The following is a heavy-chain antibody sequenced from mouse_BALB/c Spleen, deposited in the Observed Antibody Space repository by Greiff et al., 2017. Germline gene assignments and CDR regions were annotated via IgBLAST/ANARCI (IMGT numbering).Heavy chain of an antibody. CDR2: IDPANGNT. D-gene: IGHD1-1*01. CDR1: GFTFKDTY. V-gene: IGHV14-3*02. J-gene: IGHJ3*01. Sequence: EVQLQESGAELVKPGASVKLSCTASGFTFKDTYMHWVKQRPEQGLEWIGRIDPANGNTKYDPKFQGKATITEDTSSNTAYLQLSSLTSEDTAVYYCARHYGSAWFAYWGQGTPVTVSA. CDR3: ARHYGSAWFAY.